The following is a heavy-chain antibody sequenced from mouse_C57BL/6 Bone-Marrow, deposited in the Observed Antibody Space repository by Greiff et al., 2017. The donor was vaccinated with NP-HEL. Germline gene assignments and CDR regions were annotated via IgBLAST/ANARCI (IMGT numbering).Heavy chain of an antibody. CDR1: GYTFTSYW. D-gene: IGHD3-2*02. J-gene: IGHJ4*01. CDR2: IDPNSGGT. V-gene: IGHV1-72*01. CDR3: ARRRQLRPSAMDY. Sequence: QVQLQQPGAELVKPGASVTLSCKASGYTFTSYWMHWVKQRPGRGLEWIGRIDPNSGGTKYNEKFKSKATLTVDKPSSTAYMQLSSLPSEDSAVYYCARRRQLRPSAMDYWGQGTSVTVSS.